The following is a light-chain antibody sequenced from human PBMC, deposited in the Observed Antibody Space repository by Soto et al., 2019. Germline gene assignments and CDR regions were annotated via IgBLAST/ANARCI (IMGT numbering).Light chain of an antibody. Sequence: EIVLTQSPGTLSLSPGERATLSCRASQSVKNNYLAWYQQRPGQTPRLLVNGVSNRATGIPDRFSGGGSGTDFTLTTSSLGPEDFAVYYCQQYGLPPHSFGQGTRVEIK. CDR3: QQYGLPPHS. J-gene: IGKJ2*01. V-gene: IGKV3-20*01. CDR2: GVS. CDR1: QSVKNNY.